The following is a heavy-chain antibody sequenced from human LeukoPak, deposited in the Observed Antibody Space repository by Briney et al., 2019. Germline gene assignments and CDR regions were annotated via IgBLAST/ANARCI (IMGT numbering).Heavy chain of an antibody. V-gene: IGHV3-13*04. Sequence: GGSLRLSCAASGFTFSTSDMHWVRQATGKGLEWVSAIGGAGDTYYADSVKGRFTISGENAKNSLYLQMNSLRAGDTAVYYCARVVYSAYDYWGQGTLVTVSS. CDR3: ARVVYSAYDY. D-gene: IGHD6-25*01. J-gene: IGHJ4*02. CDR2: IGGAGDT. CDR1: GFTFSTSD.